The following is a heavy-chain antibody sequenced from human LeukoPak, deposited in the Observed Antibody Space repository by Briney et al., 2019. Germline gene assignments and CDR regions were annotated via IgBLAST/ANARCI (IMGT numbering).Heavy chain of an antibody. CDR1: GYTFTSYG. CDR3: ARFYQSGYDRRYFDY. CDR2: ISAYNGNT. Sequence: GASVKVSCKASGYTFTSYGISWVRQAPGQGLEWMGWISAYNGNTNYAQKLQGRVTMTTDTSTSTAYMELRSLRSDDTAVYYCARFYQSGYDRRYFDYWGQGTLVTVSS. D-gene: IGHD5-12*01. V-gene: IGHV1-18*01. J-gene: IGHJ4*02.